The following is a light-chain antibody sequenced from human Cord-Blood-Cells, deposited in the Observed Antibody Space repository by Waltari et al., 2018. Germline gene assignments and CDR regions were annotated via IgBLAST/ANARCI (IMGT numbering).Light chain of an antibody. J-gene: IGKJ4*01. V-gene: IGKV3-20*01. CDR3: QQYGSSPT. CDR1: QRVSSSY. Sequence: EIVLTPSPGTLSLSPGERATLSCRVSQRVSSSYLAWYQQKPGQAPRLLIYGASSRATGIPDRFSGSGSGTDFTLTISRLEPEDFAVYYCQQYGSSPTFGGGTKVEIK. CDR2: GAS.